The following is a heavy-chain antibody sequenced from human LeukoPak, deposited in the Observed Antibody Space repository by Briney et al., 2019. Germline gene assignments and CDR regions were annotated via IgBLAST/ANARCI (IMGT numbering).Heavy chain of an antibody. CDR1: GFTFSNYA. V-gene: IGHV3-23*01. J-gene: IGHJ4*02. D-gene: IGHD3-9*01. CDR3: AKGVRYLDWWILDY. Sequence: GGSLRLSCAASGFTFSNYAMGWVRQAPGKGLEWVSGISGSDYAYYADSVKGRFTISRDNSKNTLYLQMNTLRAEDTAVYYCAKGVRYLDWWILDYWGQGTLVPVSS. CDR2: ISGSDYA.